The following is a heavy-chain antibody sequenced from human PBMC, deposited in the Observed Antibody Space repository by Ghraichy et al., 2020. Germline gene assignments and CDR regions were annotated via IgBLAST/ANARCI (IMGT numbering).Heavy chain of an antibody. J-gene: IGHJ4*02. CDR1: GFTFMNHG. Sequence: GESLNISCAASGFTFMNHGINWVRQAPGKGLEWVSFISYDGNTKYYGDSVKGRFTISRDNSKSTVYLEMSSLTIEDTAVYYCARDRGWKLGYLDSWGQGTLVTVSS. V-gene: IGHV3-30*03. D-gene: IGHD4-23*01. CDR3: ARDRGWKLGYLDS. CDR2: ISYDGNTK.